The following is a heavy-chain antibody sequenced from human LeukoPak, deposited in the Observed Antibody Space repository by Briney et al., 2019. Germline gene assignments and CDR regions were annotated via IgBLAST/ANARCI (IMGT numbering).Heavy chain of an antibody. D-gene: IGHD1-14*01. CDR1: GFTFSSYW. Sequence: GGSLRLSCAASGFTFSSYWMSWVRQAPGKGLEWVANIKQDGSGKYYVDSVKGRFTISRDNAKNSLYLQMNSLRAEDTAVYYCARDPDRRSPEYYFDYWGQGTLVTVSS. V-gene: IGHV3-7*01. CDR2: IKQDGSGK. J-gene: IGHJ4*02. CDR3: ARDPDRRSPEYYFDY.